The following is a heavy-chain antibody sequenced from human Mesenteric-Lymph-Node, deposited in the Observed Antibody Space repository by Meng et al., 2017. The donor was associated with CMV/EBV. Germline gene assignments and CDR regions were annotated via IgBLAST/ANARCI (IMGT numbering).Heavy chain of an antibody. CDR2: ISRSTTYI. D-gene: IGHD2-15*01. V-gene: IGHV3-21*01. CDR1: GFTFSAYN. J-gene: IGHJ6*02. CDR3: AGDPNTSSCTGSNCQYNYGMDV. Sequence: GESLKISCAASGFTFSAYNMHWVRQAPGQGLEWVSSISRSTTYIYYADSVKGRFSISRDNALNSFYLQMDSLRAEDTAVYYCAGDPNTSSCTGSNCQYNYGMDVWGRGTTVTVSS.